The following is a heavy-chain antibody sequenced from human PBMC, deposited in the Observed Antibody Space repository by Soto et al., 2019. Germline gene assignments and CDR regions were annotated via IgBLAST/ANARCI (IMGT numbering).Heavy chain of an antibody. CDR2: IYYSGST. Sequence: PSETLSLTCTVSGGSISSSSYYWGWIRQPPGKGLEWIGSIYYSGSTYYNPSLKSRVTISVDTSKNQFSLKLSSVTAADTAVYYCARRRAVADPYFDYWGQGTLVTVSS. J-gene: IGHJ4*02. CDR1: GGSISSSSYY. CDR3: ARRRAVADPYFDY. V-gene: IGHV4-39*01. D-gene: IGHD6-19*01.